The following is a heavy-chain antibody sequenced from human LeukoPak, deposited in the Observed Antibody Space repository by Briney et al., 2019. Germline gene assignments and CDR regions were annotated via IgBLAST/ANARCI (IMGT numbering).Heavy chain of an antibody. CDR2: IYTSGST. CDR1: GGSISSYY. CDR3: ASEVIAVAAALGFDYYYYMDV. Sequence: PSETLSLTCTVSGGSISSYYWSWVRQPAGKGLEWIGRIYTSGSTNYNPSLKSRVTISVDTSKNQFSLKLSSVTAADTAVYYCASEVIAVAAALGFDYYYYMDVWGKGTTVTVSS. D-gene: IGHD6-19*01. J-gene: IGHJ6*03. V-gene: IGHV4-4*07.